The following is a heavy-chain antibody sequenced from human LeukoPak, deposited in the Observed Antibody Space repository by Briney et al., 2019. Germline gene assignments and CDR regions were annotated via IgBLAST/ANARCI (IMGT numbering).Heavy chain of an antibody. D-gene: IGHD4-11*01. CDR2: IWYDGSHK. CDR3: ARGVDYTAFDI. CDR1: GFTFSSYG. V-gene: IGHV3-33*08. Sequence: GGSLRLSCAASGFTFSSYGMHWVRQAPGKGLEWVAVIWYDGSHKYYADSVKGRFDISRDISKNTLYLQMDGLRAEDTAVYYCARGVDYTAFDIWGQGTMVTVSS. J-gene: IGHJ3*02.